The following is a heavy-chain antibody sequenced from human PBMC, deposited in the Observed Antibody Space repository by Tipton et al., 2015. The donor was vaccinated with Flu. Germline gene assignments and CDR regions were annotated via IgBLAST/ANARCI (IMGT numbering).Heavy chain of an antibody. V-gene: IGHV6-1*01. CDR2: TYYRSKWYN. D-gene: IGHD1-1*01. Sequence: LVKPTQTLSLTCAISGDSVSSNSAAWNWIRLSPSRGLEWLGRTYYRSKWYNEYGESVKSRIIINPDTSKNHFSLHLNSVTPEDTAVYYCASWRMDVWGQGTTVTVSS. J-gene: IGHJ6*02. CDR1: GDSVSSNSAA. CDR3: ASWRMDV.